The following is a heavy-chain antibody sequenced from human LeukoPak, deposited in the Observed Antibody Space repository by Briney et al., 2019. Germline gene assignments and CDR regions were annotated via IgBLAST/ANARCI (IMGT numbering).Heavy chain of an antibody. Sequence: GGSLSLSCAASGFTFSSYSMNWVRQAPGKGLEWVSSISSSSSYIYYADSVKGRFTISRDNAKNSLYLQMNSLRAEDTAVYCCARGSAGDFRCDYWGQGTLVTVSS. V-gene: IGHV3-21*01. CDR1: GFTFSSYS. CDR2: ISSSSSYI. J-gene: IGHJ4*02. D-gene: IGHD7-27*01. CDR3: ARGSAGDFRCDY.